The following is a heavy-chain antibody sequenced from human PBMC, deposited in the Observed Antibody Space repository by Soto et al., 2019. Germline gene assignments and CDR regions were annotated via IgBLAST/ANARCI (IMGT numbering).Heavy chain of an antibody. V-gene: IGHV3-23*01. CDR3: AKENAVTTPGRYFDY. J-gene: IGHJ4*02. D-gene: IGHD4-17*01. CDR2: ISGSGGST. Sequence: EVQLLESGGGLVQPGGSLRLSCAASGFTFSSNAMSWVRQAPGKGLEWVSAISGSGGSTYYADSVKGRFTISRDNSKNTLYLQMKSLRAEDTAVYHCAKENAVTTPGRYFDYWGQGTLVTVSS. CDR1: GFTFSSNA.